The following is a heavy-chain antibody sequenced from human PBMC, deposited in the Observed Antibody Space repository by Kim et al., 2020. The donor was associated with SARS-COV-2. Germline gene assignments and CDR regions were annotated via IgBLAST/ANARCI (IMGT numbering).Heavy chain of an antibody. CDR1: GYTFTSHH. Sequence: ASVKVSCKASGYTFTSHHLHWMRQAPGHGLEWLGVINTSSGRTSYAQRFQGRFTTTTDTSTHIVYMHLNSLTSEETAVYYGARDDVDTGRVWGQGAL. V-gene: IGHV1-46*01. CDR3: ARDDVDTGRV. CDR2: INTSSGRT. J-gene: IGHJ4*02. D-gene: IGHD5-18*01.